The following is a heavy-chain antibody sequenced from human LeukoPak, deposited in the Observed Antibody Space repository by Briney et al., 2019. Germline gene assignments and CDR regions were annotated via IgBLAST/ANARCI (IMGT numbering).Heavy chain of an antibody. CDR2: IAIGSSPV. D-gene: IGHD7-27*01. V-gene: IGHV3-48*01. Sequence: GGSLRLSCAASGFTFSTSGMNWVRQAPGRGLEWVSYIAIGSSPVYYADSVKGRFTSSRDNAKNSLYLQMNSLRAEDTAVYYCARADLGHYFDYWGQGTLVTVSS. CDR1: GFTFSTSG. CDR3: ARADLGHYFDY. J-gene: IGHJ4*02.